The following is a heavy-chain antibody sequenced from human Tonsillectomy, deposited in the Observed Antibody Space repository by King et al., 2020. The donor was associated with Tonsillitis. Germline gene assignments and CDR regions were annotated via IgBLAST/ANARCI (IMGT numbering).Heavy chain of an antibody. CDR2: IRYDGSNT. D-gene: IGHD3-22*01. Sequence: VQLVESGGGVVQPGGSLRLSCAASGFTFSSYGMHWVRQAPGKGLEWVTFIRYDGSNTYYADSVKGRFTISRDNSKNTLYLQMNSLRAEDTAVYYCAKDFYDRSATLDYWGQGTLVTVSS. CDR3: AKDFYDRSATLDY. J-gene: IGHJ4*02. CDR1: GFTFSSYG. V-gene: IGHV3-30*02.